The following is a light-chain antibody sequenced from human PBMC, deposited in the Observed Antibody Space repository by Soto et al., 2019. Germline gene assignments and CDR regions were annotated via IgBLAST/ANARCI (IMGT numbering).Light chain of an antibody. V-gene: IGKV1-5*03. CDR3: QQYNSYSPLT. CDR2: KAS. Sequence: DIQMTQAPSTLPASVGDRVTITCRANQSISTWLAWYQQKPGKAPNLLIYKASSLETGVPSRFSGSGSGTEFTLTISFLKPDDFATYYCQQYNSYSPLTFGGGTKVDNK. J-gene: IGKJ4*01. CDR1: QSISTW.